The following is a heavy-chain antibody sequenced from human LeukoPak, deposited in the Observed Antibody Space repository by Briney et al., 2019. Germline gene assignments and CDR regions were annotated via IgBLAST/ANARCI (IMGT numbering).Heavy chain of an antibody. CDR2: MNPNSGNT. J-gene: IGHJ6*02. CDR3: ARGSGSGWFDYYYGMDV. V-gene: IGHV1-8*01. Sequence: ASVKVSCKASGYTFTSYDINWVRQATGQGLEWMGWMNPNSGNTGYAQKFQGRVTMTRNTSISTAYMELSSLRSEDTAVYYCARGSGSGWFDYYYGMDVWGQGTTVTVSS. CDR1: GYTFTSYD. D-gene: IGHD6-19*01.